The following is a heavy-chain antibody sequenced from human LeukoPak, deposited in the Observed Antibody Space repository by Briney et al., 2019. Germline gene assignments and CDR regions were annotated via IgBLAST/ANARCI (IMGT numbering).Heavy chain of an antibody. J-gene: IGHJ4*02. CDR3: ARDGHIVVVVAATNRLDY. V-gene: IGHV1-18*01. D-gene: IGHD2-15*01. CDR1: GYTFTSYG. CDR2: ISAYNGNT. Sequence: ASVKVSCKASGYTFTSYGISWVRQAPGQGLEWMGWISAYNGNTNYAQKLQGRVTMTTDTSTSTAYMELRSLRSDDTAVYYCARDGHIVVVVAATNRLDYWGQGTLVTVSS.